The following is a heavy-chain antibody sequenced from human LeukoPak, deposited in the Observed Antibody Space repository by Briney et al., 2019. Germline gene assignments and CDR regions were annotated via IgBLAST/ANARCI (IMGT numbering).Heavy chain of an antibody. CDR3: ARDRDCGGDCYTFDY. D-gene: IGHD2-21*02. V-gene: IGHV3-21*01. Sequence: PGGSLRLSCAASGFTFSSYSMNWVRQAPGKGLEWVSSISSSSSYIYYADSVKGRFTISRDNAKNSLYLQMNSLRAEDTAVYYCARDRDCGGDCYTFDYWDQGTLVTVSS. J-gene: IGHJ4*02. CDR2: ISSSSSYI. CDR1: GFTFSSYS.